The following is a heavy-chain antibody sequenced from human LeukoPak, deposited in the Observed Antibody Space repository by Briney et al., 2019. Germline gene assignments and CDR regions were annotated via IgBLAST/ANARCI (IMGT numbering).Heavy chain of an antibody. CDR1: GGSISDYY. J-gene: IGHJ4*02. V-gene: IGHV4-59*08. CDR3: ARLWSGGSSPDC. CDR2: IYYTGST. D-gene: IGHD2-15*01. Sequence: SETLSLTCTVSGGSISDYYWSWIRQPPGKGLEWIGYIYYTGSTNYNPSLKSRVTMSVDTSKNQFSLKLTSVTAADSAVYYCARLWSGGSSPDCWGQGTLVTVSS.